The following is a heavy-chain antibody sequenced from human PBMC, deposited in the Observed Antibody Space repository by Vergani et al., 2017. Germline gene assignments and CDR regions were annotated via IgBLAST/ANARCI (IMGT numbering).Heavy chain of an antibody. CDR3: ASKLRLLYNRFYP. V-gene: IGHV3-33*01. D-gene: IGHD1-14*01. CDR2: TWYDGNNK. CDR1: GFTFNQYG. J-gene: IGHJ4*03. Sequence: QVQLVESGGGVVQPGRSLRLSCEASGFTFNQYGMHWVRQAPGKGVEWVAVTWYDGNNKQYADSVKGRFTISRDNSKSTMYQQMNSLRDEDTGVYYCASKLRLLYNRFYPWGQGNLVTGSS.